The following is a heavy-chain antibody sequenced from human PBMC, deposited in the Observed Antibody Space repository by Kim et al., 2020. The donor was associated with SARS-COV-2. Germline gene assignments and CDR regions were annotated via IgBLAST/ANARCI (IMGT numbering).Heavy chain of an antibody. CDR1: GGSFSGYY. CDR2: INHSGST. D-gene: IGHD2-15*01. V-gene: IGHV4-34*01. CDR3: ARREEGELYCSGGSCYSHFDY. J-gene: IGHJ4*02. Sequence: SETLSLTCAVYGGSFSGYYWSWIRQPPGKGLEWIGEINHSGSTNYNPSLKSRVTISVDTSKNQFSLKLSSVTAADTAVYYCARREEGELYCSGGSCYSHFDYWGQGTLVTVSS.